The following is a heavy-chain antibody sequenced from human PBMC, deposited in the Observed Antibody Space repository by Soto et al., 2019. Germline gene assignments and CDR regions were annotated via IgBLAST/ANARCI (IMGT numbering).Heavy chain of an antibody. J-gene: IGHJ3*02. CDR3: ARGFSGSYTPNDAFDT. CDR2: ISAYNGNT. V-gene: IGHV1-18*01. D-gene: IGHD1-26*01. CDR1: GYTFTSYG. Sequence: GASVKVSCKASGYTFTSYGISWVRQAPGQGLEWMGWISAYNGNTNYAQKLQGRVTMTTDTSTSTAYMELRSLRSDDTAVYYCARGFSGSYTPNDAFDTWGQGTMVTVSS.